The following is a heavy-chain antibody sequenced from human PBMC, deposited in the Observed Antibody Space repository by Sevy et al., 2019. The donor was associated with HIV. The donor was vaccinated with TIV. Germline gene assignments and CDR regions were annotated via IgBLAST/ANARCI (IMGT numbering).Heavy chain of an antibody. V-gene: IGHV2-5*02. D-gene: IGHD3-16*01. CDR1: GVSLSTSGVG. Sequence: SGPTLVNPTQTLTLTCTFSGVSLSTSGVGVGWIRQPPGKALEWLALIFWDDDKRYSPSLKSRFTITRDTSKNQVVLTMTNMDPVDTATYYCAHSRRMMDPTSSSYFDSWGQGTLVTVSS. J-gene: IGHJ4*02. CDR3: AHSRRMMDPTSSSYFDS. CDR2: IFWDDDK.